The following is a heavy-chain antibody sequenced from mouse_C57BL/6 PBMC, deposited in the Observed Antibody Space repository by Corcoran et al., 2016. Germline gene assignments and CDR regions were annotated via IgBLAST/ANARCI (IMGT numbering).Heavy chain of an antibody. J-gene: IGHJ1*03. Sequence: EVQLQQSGPELVKPGASVKISCKASGYTFTDYYMNWVKQSHGKSLEWIGDINPNNGGTSYNQKFKGKATLTVDKSSSTAYMELRSLTSEDSAVYYCARTTGVNWYFDVWGTGTTVTVSS. V-gene: IGHV1-26*01. CDR2: INPNNGGT. CDR1: GYTFTDYY. D-gene: IGHD1-1*01. CDR3: ARTTGVNWYFDV.